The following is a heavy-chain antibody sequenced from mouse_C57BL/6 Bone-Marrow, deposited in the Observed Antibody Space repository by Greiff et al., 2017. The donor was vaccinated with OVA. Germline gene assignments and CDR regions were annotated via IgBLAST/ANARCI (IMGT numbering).Heavy chain of an antibody. D-gene: IGHD1-1*01. J-gene: IGHJ4*01. V-gene: IGHV5-9*01. CDR2: ISGGGGNT. CDR1: GFTFSSYT. Sequence: EVKVEESGGGLVKPGGSLKLSCAASGFTFSSYTMSWVRQTPEKRLEWVATISGGGGNTYYPDSVKGRFTISRDNAKNTLYLQMSSLRSEDTALYYCARDYYGSRSPSYYAMDYWGQGTSVTVSS. CDR3: ARDYYGSRSPSYYAMDY.